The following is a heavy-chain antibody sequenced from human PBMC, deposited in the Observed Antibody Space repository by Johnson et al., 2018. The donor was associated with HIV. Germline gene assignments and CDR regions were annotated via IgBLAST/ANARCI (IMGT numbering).Heavy chain of an antibody. D-gene: IGHD3-22*01. CDR3: ARVGRVDDSSGYSIDAFDI. V-gene: IGHV3-30*03. Sequence: QEQLVESGGGVVQPGRSLRLSCAASGFTFSSYGMHWVRQAPGKGLEWVAVISYDGSNKYYADSVKGRFTISRDNSKNTLYLQMNSLRAEDTAVYYCARVGRVDDSSGYSIDAFDIWGQGTMVTVSS. J-gene: IGHJ3*02. CDR2: ISYDGSNK. CDR1: GFTFSSYG.